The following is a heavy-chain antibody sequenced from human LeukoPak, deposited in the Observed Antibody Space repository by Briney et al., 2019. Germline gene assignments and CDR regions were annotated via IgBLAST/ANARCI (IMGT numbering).Heavy chain of an antibody. CDR2: ISGSGGST. CDR3: AKDRNPRDGYKSNRDAFDI. D-gene: IGHD5-24*01. Sequence: GGSLRLSCAASGFTFSSYAMSWVRQAPGKGLEWVSPISGSGGSTYYADSVKGRFTISRDNSKNTLYLQMNSLRAEDTAVYYCAKDRNPRDGYKSNRDAFDIWGQGTMVTVSS. J-gene: IGHJ3*02. V-gene: IGHV3-23*01. CDR1: GFTFSSYA.